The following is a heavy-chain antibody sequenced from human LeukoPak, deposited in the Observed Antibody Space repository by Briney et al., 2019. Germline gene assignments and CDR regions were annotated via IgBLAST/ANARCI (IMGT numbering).Heavy chain of an antibody. V-gene: IGHV3-23*01. Sequence: GGSLRLSCAASGFTFSSYAMSWVRQAPGKGLEWVSAISGGGGSTYYADSVKGRFTISRDDAKNSLYLQMNSLRAEDTAVYYCARDHYYDSSGYPDYWGQGTLVTVSS. D-gene: IGHD3-22*01. CDR3: ARDHYYDSSGYPDY. CDR2: ISGGGGST. CDR1: GFTFSSYA. J-gene: IGHJ4*02.